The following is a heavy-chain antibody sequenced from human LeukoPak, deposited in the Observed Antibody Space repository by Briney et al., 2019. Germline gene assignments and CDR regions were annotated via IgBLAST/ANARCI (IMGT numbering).Heavy chain of an antibody. V-gene: IGHV1-3*01. CDR3: ARDSLDYGALGY. D-gene: IGHD4-17*01. CDR1: GYTFTSYA. Sequence: ASVKVSCKASGYTFTSYAMHWVRQAPGQRLEWIGWINAGNGNTKYSQKFQGRVTITRDTSASTAYMELSSLRSEDTAVYYCARDSLDYGALGYWGQGTLVTVSS. J-gene: IGHJ4*02. CDR2: INAGNGNT.